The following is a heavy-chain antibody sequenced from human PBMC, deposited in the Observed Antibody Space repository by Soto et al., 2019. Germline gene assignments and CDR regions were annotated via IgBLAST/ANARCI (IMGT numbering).Heavy chain of an antibody. J-gene: IGHJ3*02. Sequence: EVQLVESGGGLVQPGRSLRLSCAASGFTFDDYAMHWVRQAPGKGLEWVSGISWNSGSIGYADSVKGRFTISRDNAKNPLYLQMNSLRAEDTALYYCAKVAPDLFGVPYFDIWGQGTMVTVSS. CDR2: ISWNSGSI. D-gene: IGHD3-3*01. V-gene: IGHV3-9*01. CDR3: AKVAPDLFGVPYFDI. CDR1: GFTFDDYA.